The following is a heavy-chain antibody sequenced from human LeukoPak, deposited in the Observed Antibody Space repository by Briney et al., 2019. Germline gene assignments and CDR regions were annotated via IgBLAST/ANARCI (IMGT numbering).Heavy chain of an antibody. J-gene: IGHJ3*02. CDR3: ARVPYSPGAFDI. V-gene: IGHV1-2*02. CDR2: INPNSGGT. Sequence: VASVKVSCKASGYTFTGYYMHWVRQAPGQGLEWMGWINPNSGGTNYAQKFQGRVTMTRDTSISTAYMELSRLRSEDTAVYYCARVPYSPGAFDIWGQGTMVTVSS. CDR1: GYTFTGYY. D-gene: IGHD6-13*01.